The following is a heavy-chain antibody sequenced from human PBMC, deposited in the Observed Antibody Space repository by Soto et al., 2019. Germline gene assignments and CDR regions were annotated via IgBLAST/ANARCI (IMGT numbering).Heavy chain of an antibody. D-gene: IGHD6-13*01. Sequence: GGSLRLSCAASEFNFTSYTMNWVRQAPGKGLEWVSSISSSSRYIYYADSVKGRFTISRDDAKNSLYLQMNSLRDEDTSVYYCARDNGIAGSFDPWGQGTLVTVSS. CDR2: ISSSSRYI. CDR1: EFNFTSYT. V-gene: IGHV3-21*01. CDR3: ARDNGIAGSFDP. J-gene: IGHJ5*02.